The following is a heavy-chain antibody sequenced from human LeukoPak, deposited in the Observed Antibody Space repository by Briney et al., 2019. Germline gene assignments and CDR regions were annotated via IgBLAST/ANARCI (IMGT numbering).Heavy chain of an antibody. V-gene: IGHV4-59*08. CDR3: ARRHSNSYWYFDL. J-gene: IGHJ2*01. D-gene: IGHD6-6*01. CDR1: GDSISSYY. Sequence: PSETLSLTCAVSGDSISSYYWSWIRQPPGKGLEWIGYIYYSGSTTYNPSLRSRVTISLDTSKNQFSLKLNSVTAADTAVYYCARRHSNSYWYFDLWGRGTLVTVSS. CDR2: IYYSGST.